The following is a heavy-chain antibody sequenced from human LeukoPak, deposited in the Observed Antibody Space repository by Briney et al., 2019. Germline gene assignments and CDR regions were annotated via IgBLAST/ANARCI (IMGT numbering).Heavy chain of an antibody. CDR2: IYPGDSDT. V-gene: IGHV5-51*01. J-gene: IGHJ3*02. CDR3: ASIVKEDAFDI. Sequence: GESLKISCKGSGSNFTFYYIAWVRQMPGKGLEWMGVIYPGDSDTRYSPSFQGQVTISADKSISTAYLQWSSLKASDTAVYYCASIVKEDAFDIWGQGTMVTVSS. CDR1: GSNFTFYY. D-gene: IGHD3-16*02.